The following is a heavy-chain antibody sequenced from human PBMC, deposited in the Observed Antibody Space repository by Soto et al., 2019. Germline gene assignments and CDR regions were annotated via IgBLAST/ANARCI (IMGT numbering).Heavy chain of an antibody. CDR1: GFTFRNYS. J-gene: IGHJ4*02. CDR3: ARVWYCSRTSCYRFDY. V-gene: IGHV3-7*01. Sequence: SLRLSCAGSGFTFRNYSMNWVRQAPGKGLEWVANIKEDGSEKYYVDSVKGRFTVSRDNAKNSLYLQMNSLRAEDTAVYYCARVWYCSRTSCYRFDYWGLGTLVTVSS. D-gene: IGHD2-2*01. CDR2: IKEDGSEK.